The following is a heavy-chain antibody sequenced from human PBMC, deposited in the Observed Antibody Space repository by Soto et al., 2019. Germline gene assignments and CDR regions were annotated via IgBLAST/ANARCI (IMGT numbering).Heavy chain of an antibody. Sequence: XESLLLSCAASGFSFSTYAMSWVRQAPGKGLQWVSTVTGSGGSTYYADSVKGRFTISRDNSKNTLYLQVNNLRAEDTAVYYCAKVDYDILTGYYNPYYFDNWGRGTLVTVSS. J-gene: IGHJ4*02. CDR1: GFSFSTYA. CDR2: VTGSGGST. CDR3: AKVDYDILTGYYNPYYFDN. V-gene: IGHV3-23*01. D-gene: IGHD3-9*01.